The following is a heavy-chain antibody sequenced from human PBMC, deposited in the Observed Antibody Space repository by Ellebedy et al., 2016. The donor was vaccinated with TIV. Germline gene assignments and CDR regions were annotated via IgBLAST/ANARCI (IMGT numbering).Heavy chain of an antibody. CDR3: AKSVGIVGAKSYWYFDL. J-gene: IGHJ2*01. CDR2: ISDSGGST. Sequence: GGSLRLSXAASGFTFRTDAMTWVRQAPGKGLEWVSAISDSGGSTYYADSVKGRFIISRDNSKNMLFLQMNSLRAEDTAVYYCAKSVGIVGAKSYWYFDLWGRGTLVTVSS. D-gene: IGHD1-26*01. V-gene: IGHV3-23*01. CDR1: GFTFRTDA.